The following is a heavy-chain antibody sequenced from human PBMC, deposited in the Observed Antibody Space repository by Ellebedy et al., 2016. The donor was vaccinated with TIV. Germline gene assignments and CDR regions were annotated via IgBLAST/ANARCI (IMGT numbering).Heavy chain of an antibody. V-gene: IGHV4-34*01. CDR1: GGSFSGYY. CDR3: ARGRCSGGSCYLPIESWFDP. Sequence: SQTLSLTCAVYGGSFSGYYWSWIRQPPGKGLEWFGEINHSGSTNYNPSLKSRVTVSVDTSKNQFSLKLSSVTAADTAVYYCARGRCSGGSCYLPIESWFDPWGQGTLVTVSS. J-gene: IGHJ5*02. CDR2: INHSGST. D-gene: IGHD2-15*01.